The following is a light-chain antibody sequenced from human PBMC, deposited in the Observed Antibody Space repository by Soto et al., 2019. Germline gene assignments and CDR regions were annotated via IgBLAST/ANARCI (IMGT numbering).Light chain of an antibody. CDR1: KLGDKY. CDR2: QDS. Sequence: ELTQPPSVSVSPGQTASITCSGDKLGDKYACWYQQKPGQSPVLVIYQDSKRPSGIPERFSGSNSGNTATLTISGTQAMDEADYFRQAWDRSTVVFGGGTKLTVL. J-gene: IGLJ2*01. V-gene: IGLV3-1*01. CDR3: QAWDRSTVV.